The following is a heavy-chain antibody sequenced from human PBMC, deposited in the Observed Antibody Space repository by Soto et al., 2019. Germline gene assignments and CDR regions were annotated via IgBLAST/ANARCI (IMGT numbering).Heavy chain of an antibody. V-gene: IGHV4-30-2*01. J-gene: IGHJ6*02. CDR2: MYHSGKT. CDR3: ARHDRNTMIAQLRHYAMDV. CDR1: GGTITSGGYS. Sequence: SGTLSLTCAVSGGTITSGGYSWGWIRQPPGQGLEWIGYMYHSGKTYYNPSLKGRVTISLDHARNQFSLRLNSVTAADTAVYYCARHDRNTMIAQLRHYAMDVWGQGATVTVSS. D-gene: IGHD3-22*01.